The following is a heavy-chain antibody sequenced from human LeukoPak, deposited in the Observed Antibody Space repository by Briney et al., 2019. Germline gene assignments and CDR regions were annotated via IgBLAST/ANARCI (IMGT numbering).Heavy chain of an antibody. V-gene: IGHV1-18*01. J-gene: IGHJ4*02. CDR1: GYSFSSYS. Sequence: ASVKVSCKASGYSFSSYSITWLRQAPGQGLEWMGWISVYSGDTNYAQKFQGRVTMTTDTSTSTAYMELRSLRSDDTAVYYCARDGTTARFDYWGQGTLVTVSS. D-gene: IGHD1-7*01. CDR2: ISVYSGDT. CDR3: ARDGTTARFDY.